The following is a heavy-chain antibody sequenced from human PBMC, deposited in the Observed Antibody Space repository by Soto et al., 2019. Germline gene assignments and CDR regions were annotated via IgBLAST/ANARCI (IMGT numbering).Heavy chain of an antibody. CDR1: GFTVSSYG. D-gene: IGHD6-19*01. Sequence: QVQLVESGGGVVQPGRSLRLSCAASGFTVSSYGMHWVRQAPGKGLEWVAVISYDGSNKYYADSVKGRFTISRDNSKNTLYLQMNSLRAEDTDVYYCAKTWYSSGWTFDYWGQGTLVTVSS. CDR3: AKTWYSSGWTFDY. V-gene: IGHV3-30*18. CDR2: ISYDGSNK. J-gene: IGHJ4*02.